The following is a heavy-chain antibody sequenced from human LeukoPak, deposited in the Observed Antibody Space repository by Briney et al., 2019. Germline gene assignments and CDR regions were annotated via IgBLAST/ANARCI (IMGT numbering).Heavy chain of an antibody. D-gene: IGHD1-7*01. CDR2: MNPNSGNT. J-gene: IGHJ4*02. CDR3: ARSITGTDDY. Sequence: ASVKVSCKASGYTFTNNDIHWVRQATGQGLEWMGWMNPNSGNTGYAQKFQGRVTMTRNTSISTAYMELSSLRSEDTAVYYCARSITGTDDYWGQGTLVTVSS. V-gene: IGHV1-8*01. CDR1: GYTFTNND.